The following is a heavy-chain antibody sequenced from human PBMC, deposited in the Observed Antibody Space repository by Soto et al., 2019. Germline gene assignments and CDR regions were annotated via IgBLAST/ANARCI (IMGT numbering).Heavy chain of an antibody. J-gene: IGHJ4*02. V-gene: IGHV1-18*01. D-gene: IGHD2-15*01. Sequence: ASVKVSCKASGYTFTSYGISWVRQAPGQGLEWMGWISAYNGNTNYAQKLQGRVTMTTDTSTSTAYMELRSLRSDDTAVYYCARDCGYCSGGSCYPPGYWCQGTLVTVSS. CDR2: ISAYNGNT. CDR3: ARDCGYCSGGSCYPPGY. CDR1: GYTFTSYG.